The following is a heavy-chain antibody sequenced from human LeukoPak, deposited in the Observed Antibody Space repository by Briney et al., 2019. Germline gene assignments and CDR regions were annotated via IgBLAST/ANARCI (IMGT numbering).Heavy chain of an antibody. D-gene: IGHD3-22*01. V-gene: IGHV3-21*01. Sequence: GGSLRLSCEASGFTFSSYSMNWVRQAPGKGLEWVSSISSSSSYIYYADSVKGRFTISRDNAKNSLYLQMNSLRAEDTAVYYCARASEDYYDSSGYGNFDYWGQGTLVTVSS. CDR2: ISSSSSYI. J-gene: IGHJ4*02. CDR1: GFTFSSYS. CDR3: ARASEDYYDSSGYGNFDY.